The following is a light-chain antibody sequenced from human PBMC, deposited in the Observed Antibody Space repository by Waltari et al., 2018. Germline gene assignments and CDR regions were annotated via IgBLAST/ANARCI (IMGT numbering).Light chain of an antibody. Sequence: QSVLRQPPSVIGTPGQGVTISCSGSSSNIGSHTLNWYQQLPVTAPKPPTYNNNRRPSGVPDRFSRSKSGTSASLAISGLRSEDEADYYCAAWDDSLNGWVFGGGTKLTVL. CDR2: NNN. J-gene: IGLJ3*02. CDR3: AAWDDSLNGWV. V-gene: IGLV1-44*01. CDR1: SSNIGSHT.